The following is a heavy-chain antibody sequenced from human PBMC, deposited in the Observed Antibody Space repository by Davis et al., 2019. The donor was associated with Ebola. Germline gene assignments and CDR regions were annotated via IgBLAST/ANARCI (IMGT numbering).Heavy chain of an antibody. CDR2: IKSKTDGGTT. Sequence: PGGSLRLSCAASGLTFSNAWMSWVRQAPGKGLEWVGRIKSKTDGGTTDYAAPVKGRFTISRDDSKNTLYLQMNSLKTEDTAVYYCTRIIAARRFPDYWGQGTLVTVSS. J-gene: IGHJ4*02. CDR3: TRIIAARRFPDY. V-gene: IGHV3-15*01. CDR1: GLTFSNAW. D-gene: IGHD6-6*01.